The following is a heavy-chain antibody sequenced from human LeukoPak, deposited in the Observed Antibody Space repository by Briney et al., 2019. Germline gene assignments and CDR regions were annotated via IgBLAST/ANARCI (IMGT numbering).Heavy chain of an antibody. D-gene: IGHD6-25*01. J-gene: IGHJ6*02. Sequence: PGGSLRLSCAASGFTLSSYAMTWVRQAPGRGLEWVSSVDGGGGGTYYADSVKGRFTISRDNSKDTLYLQMNGLRAEDTAVYYCAKACQRLQLACMDVWGQGTTVTVSS. CDR3: AKACQRLQLACMDV. CDR2: VDGGGGGT. CDR1: GFTLSSYA. V-gene: IGHV3-23*01.